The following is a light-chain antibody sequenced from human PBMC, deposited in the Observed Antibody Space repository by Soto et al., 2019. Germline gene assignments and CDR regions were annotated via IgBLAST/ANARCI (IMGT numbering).Light chain of an antibody. CDR2: DAS. V-gene: IGKV1-5*01. CDR1: QSISSW. J-gene: IGKJ1*01. Sequence: DIQMTQSPSTLSASVGDRVTITCRASQSISSWLAWYQQKPGKAPKFLIYDASSLESGVPSRFSGSGCGTEFTLTISSLQPDDIATYYCQQYNSYPTFGQGNKVESK. CDR3: QQYNSYPT.